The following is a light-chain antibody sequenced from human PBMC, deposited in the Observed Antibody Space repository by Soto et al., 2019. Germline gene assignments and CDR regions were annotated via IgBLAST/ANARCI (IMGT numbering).Light chain of an antibody. CDR3: QQYGSSPLT. CDR2: GAS. CDR1: QSVSRNY. J-gene: IGKJ4*01. V-gene: IGKV3-20*01. Sequence: EIVLTQSPGTLSLSPGERATLSCRASQSVSRNYLVWYQQKPGQAXRVLIYGASGRATGIPDRFSGSGSGTDGTLTISRLEPEDFAVYYCQQYGSSPLTFGGGTKVDIK.